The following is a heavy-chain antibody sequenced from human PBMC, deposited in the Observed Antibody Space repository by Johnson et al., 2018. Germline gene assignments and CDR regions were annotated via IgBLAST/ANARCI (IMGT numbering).Heavy chain of an antibody. CDR2: ISYHGSDT. V-gene: IGHV3-30*03. Sequence: QVQLVQCGGGVVQPGKSLRLSCAASGFIVSSYGIHWVRQAPGKGLEWVAVISYHGSDTHYADSVRGRFIISRDNSKNALSLQMNSLRGEDTAVYYCARDITSHFSDYYALDVWGQGTTVTVSS. CDR1: GFIVSSYG. CDR3: ARDITSHFSDYYALDV. D-gene: IGHD3/OR15-3a*01. J-gene: IGHJ6*02.